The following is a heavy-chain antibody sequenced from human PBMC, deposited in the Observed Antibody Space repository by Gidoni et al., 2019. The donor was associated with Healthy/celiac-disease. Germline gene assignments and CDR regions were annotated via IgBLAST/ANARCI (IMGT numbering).Heavy chain of an antibody. CDR1: GFTFSSYA. J-gene: IGHJ4*02. CDR3: GKGGGGGYDEFDY. Sequence: EVQLLESGGGLVQPGGSLRLSCAASGFTFSSYAMSWVRQAPGKGLGWVSAISGSGGSTYYADSGKGRFTTTRDNSKNTLYLKMNSRGAEDTAVYCCGKGGGGGYDEFDYWGQGTLVTVSS. V-gene: IGHV3-23*01. CDR2: ISGSGGST. D-gene: IGHD5-12*01.